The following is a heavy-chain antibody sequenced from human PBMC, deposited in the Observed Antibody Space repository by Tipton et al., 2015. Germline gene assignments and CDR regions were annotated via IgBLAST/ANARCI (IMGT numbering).Heavy chain of an antibody. D-gene: IGHD3-22*01. CDR1: GGSLSGYY. Sequence: TLSLTCAVYGGSLSGYYWSWIRQPPGKGLEWIGEMNHSGSTNYNPSLKSRVTISVDTSKNQFSLKLSSVIAADTAVYFCARASIIQGYYHDSSRYYLFNSWGQGTLVTVSS. CDR3: ARASIIQGYYHDSSRYYLFNS. J-gene: IGHJ1*01. CDR2: MNHSGST. V-gene: IGHV4-34*01.